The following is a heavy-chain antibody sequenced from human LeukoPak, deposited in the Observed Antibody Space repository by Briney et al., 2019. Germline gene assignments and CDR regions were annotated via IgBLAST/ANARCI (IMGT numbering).Heavy chain of an antibody. Sequence: GGSLRLSCAASGFTFSDYTMNWVRQAPGKGLEYVSSISGSSRHIYYADSVKGRFTISRDNTKSSLYLQMNSLRVEDMAVYYCARGYCGGDCYGDWGQGTLVTISS. CDR3: ARGYCGGDCYGD. CDR1: GFTFSDYT. V-gene: IGHV3-21*01. J-gene: IGHJ1*01. CDR2: ISGSSRHI. D-gene: IGHD2-21*02.